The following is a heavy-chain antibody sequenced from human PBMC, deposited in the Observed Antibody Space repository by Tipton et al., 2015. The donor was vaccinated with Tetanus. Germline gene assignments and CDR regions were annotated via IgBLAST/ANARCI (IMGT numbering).Heavy chain of an antibody. J-gene: IGHJ5*02. CDR2: IHYSGST. CDR1: GEALTNYF. V-gene: IGHV4-59*01. Sequence: GLVKPSETLSLNCSVSGEALTNYFWSWLRQPPGKGLEWIGYIHYSGSTNYNPPLKSRVTISVDTSKNQFSLRLNSVTAADTAIYYCARDHRLSASYAGWFDPWGQGTLVTVSS. CDR3: ARDHRLSASYAGWFDP. D-gene: IGHD1-26*01.